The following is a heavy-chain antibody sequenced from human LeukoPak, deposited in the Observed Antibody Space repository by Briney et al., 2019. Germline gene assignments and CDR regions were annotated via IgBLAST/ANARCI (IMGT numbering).Heavy chain of an antibody. J-gene: IGHJ3*02. V-gene: IGHV3-23*01. D-gene: IGHD3-10*01. CDR1: GFTFSSYA. CDR2: ISNSDGST. Sequence: GGSLRLSCAASGFTFSSYAMSWVRQAPGKGLEWVSTISNSDGSTYYADSVKGRFTISRDNAKNSLYLQMNSLRAEDTAVYYCARVPRMVSAFDIWGQGTMVTVSS. CDR3: ARVPRMVSAFDI.